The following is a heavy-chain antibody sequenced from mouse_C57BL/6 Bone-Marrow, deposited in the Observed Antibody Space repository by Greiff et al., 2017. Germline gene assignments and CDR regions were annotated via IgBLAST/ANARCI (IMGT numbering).Heavy chain of an antibody. V-gene: IGHV1-64*01. CDR3: ARSDYGNYEWYFDV. J-gene: IGHJ1*03. CDR2: IHPNSGST. D-gene: IGHD2-1*01. Sequence: QVQLQQPGAELVKPGASVKLSCKASGYTFTSYWMHWVKQRPGQGLEWIGMIHPNSGSTNYNEKFKSKATLTVDKSSSTAYMQLSSLPSEDSAVYYCARSDYGNYEWYFDVWGTGTTVTVSS. CDR1: GYTFTSYW.